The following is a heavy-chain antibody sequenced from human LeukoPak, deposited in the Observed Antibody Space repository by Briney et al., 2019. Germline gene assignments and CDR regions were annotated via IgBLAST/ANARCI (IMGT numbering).Heavy chain of an antibody. V-gene: IGHV4-31*03. J-gene: IGHJ4*02. CDR1: GGSISSGGYY. Sequence: PSETLSLTCTVSGGSISSGGYYWSWIRQHPGKGLEWIGYIYYSGSTYYNPSLKSRVTISVDTSKNQFSLKLSSVTAADTAVYYCARGGIVGATAEIDYWGQGTLVTVSS. CDR2: IYYSGST. D-gene: IGHD1-26*01. CDR3: ARGGIVGATAEIDY.